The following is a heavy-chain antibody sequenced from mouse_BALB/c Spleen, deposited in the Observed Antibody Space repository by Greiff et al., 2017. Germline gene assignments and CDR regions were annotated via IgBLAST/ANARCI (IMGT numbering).Heavy chain of an antibody. CDR2: LDPANGNT. D-gene: IGHD2-1*01. V-gene: IGHV14-3*02. J-gene: IGHJ4*01. CDR3: ARGYYGNYVYAMDY. CDR1: GFNINDTY. Sequence: EVQLQESGAELVKPGASVKLSCTASGFNINDTYLHWVKQRPEQGLEWIGRLDPANGNTKYDPKFQGKATITADTSSNTAYLQLSSLTSEDTAVYYCARGYYGNYVYAMDYWGQGASVTVSS.